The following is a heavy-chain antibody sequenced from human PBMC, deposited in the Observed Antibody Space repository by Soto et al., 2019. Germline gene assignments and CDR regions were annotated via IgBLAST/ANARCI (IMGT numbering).Heavy chain of an antibody. Sequence: EVQLVESGGGLVQPGGSLRLSCAASGFTFSDYALNWVRQAPGEGLEWISYISSSSSTIYFADSLKGRFTISRDNAKNSLYLQMNSLRDEDTAVYYCASTLQYCTSTSCYPWGRFDYWRQATLVTVSS. V-gene: IGHV3-48*02. CDR1: GFTFSDYA. CDR2: ISSSSSTI. J-gene: IGHJ4*02. D-gene: IGHD2-2*01. CDR3: ASTLQYCTSTSCYPWGRFDY.